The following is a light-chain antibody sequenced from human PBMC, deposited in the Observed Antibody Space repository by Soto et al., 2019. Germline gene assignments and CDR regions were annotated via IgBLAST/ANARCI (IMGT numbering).Light chain of an antibody. V-gene: IGKV1-39*01. J-gene: IGKJ4*01. CDR1: QSISSY. Sequence: DIQMTQSPSSLSASVGDRVTITCRASQSISSYLNWYQQKPGKAPKLLIYAASSLQSGVPSRFSGSGSGTDFTLTISSLQPEDFATYYCQQNSSTPPLTFGGGTKVEIK. CDR2: AAS. CDR3: QQNSSTPPLT.